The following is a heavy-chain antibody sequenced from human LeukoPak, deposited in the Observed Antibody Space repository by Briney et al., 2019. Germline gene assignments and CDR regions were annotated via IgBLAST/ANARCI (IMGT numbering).Heavy chain of an antibody. CDR2: IHRSGSP. V-gene: IGHV4-4*02. Sequence: PSETLSLTCTVSLDSTTSNFWSWVRQPPGKGLEWIGEIHRSGSPNYNPSLQSPVTISIDRSRNQIVLELSSVTAADTAVYYCAREILGGFNPGAYWGQGILVTVSS. CDR1: LDSTTSNF. D-gene: IGHD1-14*01. J-gene: IGHJ4*02. CDR3: AREILGGFNPGAY.